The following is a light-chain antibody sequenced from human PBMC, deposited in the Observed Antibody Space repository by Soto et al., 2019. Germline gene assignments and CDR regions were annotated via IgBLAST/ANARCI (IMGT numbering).Light chain of an antibody. CDR1: QSLVHSDGIAY. J-gene: IGKJ5*01. Sequence: DVVMTQFPLSLPVTLGHAASIFCRSNQSLVHSDGIAYFSWFQQRPGRSPGRLIYKVSNRDSGVPARFSGSGSGTDFALKISRVEAEDVGVYYCMQGTHWPITFGQGTRLDIK. CDR2: KVS. V-gene: IGKV2-30*02. CDR3: MQGTHWPIT.